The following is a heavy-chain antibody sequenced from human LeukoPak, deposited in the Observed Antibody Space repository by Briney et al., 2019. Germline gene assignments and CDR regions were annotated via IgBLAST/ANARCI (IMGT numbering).Heavy chain of an antibody. CDR2: ISGSSSTI. V-gene: IGHV3-48*04. Sequence: GGSLRLSCAASGSTFSSYSMNWVRQAPGKGLEWVSYISGSSSTIYYADSVKGRFIISRDNAKNSLYLQMNSLRAEDTAVYYCARESLGYCSGTTCYYFYMDVWGKGTTVTVSS. D-gene: IGHD2-2*01. CDR1: GSTFSSYS. J-gene: IGHJ6*03. CDR3: ARESLGYCSGTTCYYFYMDV.